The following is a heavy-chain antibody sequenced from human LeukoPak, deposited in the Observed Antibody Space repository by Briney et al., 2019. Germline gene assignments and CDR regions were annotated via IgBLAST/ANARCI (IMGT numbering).Heavy chain of an antibody. CDR2: IWYDGSKK. Sequence: GGSLRLSCASSGFTFSNYGMHWARQAPGKGLEWVGVIWYDGSKKEYEDSVKGRFTISRDDGRNSVSLQMNSVRAEDTAVYYCGFTNNFYHWGQGTLVIVSS. CDR3: GFTNNFYH. V-gene: IGHV3-33*03. D-gene: IGHD1-20*01. CDR1: GFTFSNYG. J-gene: IGHJ1*01.